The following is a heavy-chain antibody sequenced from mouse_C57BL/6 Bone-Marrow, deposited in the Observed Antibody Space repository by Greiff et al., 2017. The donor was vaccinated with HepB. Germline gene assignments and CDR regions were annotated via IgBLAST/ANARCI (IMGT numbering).Heavy chain of an antibody. J-gene: IGHJ3*01. D-gene: IGHD3-2*02. Sequence: QVQLKQPGAELVKPGASVKMSCKASGYTFTSYWITWVKQRPGQGLEWIGDIYPGSGSTNYNEKFKSKATLTVDTSSSTAYMQRSSLTSEDSAVYYCASPRQLRLQAWFAYWGQGTLVTVSA. V-gene: IGHV1-55*01. CDR1: GYTFTSYW. CDR2: IYPGSGST. CDR3: ASPRQLRLQAWFAY.